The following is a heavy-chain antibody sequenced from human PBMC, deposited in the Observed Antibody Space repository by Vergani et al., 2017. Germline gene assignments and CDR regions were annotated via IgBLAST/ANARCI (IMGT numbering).Heavy chain of an antibody. J-gene: IGHJ4*02. D-gene: IGHD4/OR15-4a*01. CDR3: ARLSYGTTPYLQGGYDC. CDR2: ISARYHST. Sequence: EVQLLQSGGGVIQPGGSVRLSCAASGFTFSACPMTWVRQAPGYGLELVSAISARYHSTYYAASVQGRYTIARDNSKNMLYLQMNSLRAEDTAVYYCARLSYGTTPYLQGGYDCLGQGTLVSVSS. CDR1: GFTFSACP. V-gene: IGHV3-23*01.